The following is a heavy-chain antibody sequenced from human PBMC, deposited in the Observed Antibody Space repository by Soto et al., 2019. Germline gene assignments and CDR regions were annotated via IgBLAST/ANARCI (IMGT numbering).Heavy chain of an antibody. Sequence: QVQLVESGGGVVQPGRSLRLSCAASGFTFSSYGMHWVRQALGKGLEWVAVISYDGSNKYYADSVKGRFTISRDNSKNTLYLQMNSLRAEDTAVYYCAKKGYSSGWLIDYWGQGTLVTVSS. J-gene: IGHJ4*02. CDR1: GFTFSSYG. D-gene: IGHD6-19*01. CDR2: ISYDGSNK. V-gene: IGHV3-30*18. CDR3: AKKGYSSGWLIDY.